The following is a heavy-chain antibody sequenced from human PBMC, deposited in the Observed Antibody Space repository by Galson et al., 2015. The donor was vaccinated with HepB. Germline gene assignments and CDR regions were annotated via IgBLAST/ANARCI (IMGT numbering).Heavy chain of an antibody. Sequence: SLRLSCAASGFTVSSNYMSWVRQAPGKGLEWVSVIYGGGMTYYAESVIGPVTISRDNSKNTLYLQMNSLRAEETAVFYCARGLWQALATSYGMDVWGQGTTVTVSS. CDR2: IYGGGMT. D-gene: IGHD2-15*01. V-gene: IGHV3-66*02. CDR1: GFTVSSNY. CDR3: ARGLWQALATSYGMDV. J-gene: IGHJ6*02.